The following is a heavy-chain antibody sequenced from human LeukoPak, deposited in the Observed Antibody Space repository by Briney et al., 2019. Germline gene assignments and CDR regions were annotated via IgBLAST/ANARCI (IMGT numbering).Heavy chain of an antibody. J-gene: IGHJ4*02. CDR2: IQYDGSNK. CDR3: AKVGSGWSSSDY. CDR1: GFTFSNYG. V-gene: IGHV3-30*02. Sequence: GGSLRLSCAASGFTFSNYGMHWVRQAPGKGLEWVAFIQYDGSNKYYADSVKGRFTISRDNSKNTLYLQMNSLRVEDTGVYYCAKVGSGWSSSDYWGQGTLVTVSS. D-gene: IGHD6-19*01.